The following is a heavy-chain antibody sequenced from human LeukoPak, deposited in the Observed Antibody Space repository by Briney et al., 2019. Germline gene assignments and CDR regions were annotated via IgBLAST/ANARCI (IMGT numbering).Heavy chain of an antibody. D-gene: IGHD3-22*01. J-gene: IGHJ4*02. V-gene: IGHV4-31*03. CDR2: IYYSGST. CDR3: ARRPFDNSGYFDF. Sequence: SETLSLTCTVSGGSISSGGYYWSWIRQHPGKGLEWIGYIYYSGSTYYNPSLKSRVTISVDTSKNQFSLKLSSVTAADTAVYYCARRPFDNSGYFDFWGQGILVTVSS. CDR1: GGSISSGGYY.